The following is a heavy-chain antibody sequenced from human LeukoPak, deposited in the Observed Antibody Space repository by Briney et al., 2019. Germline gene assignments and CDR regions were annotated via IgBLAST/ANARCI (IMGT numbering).Heavy chain of an antibody. D-gene: IGHD1-26*01. CDR2: IYNSGST. Sequence: PSETLSLTCTVSGGSISSYYWSWIRQPPGKGLEWIGYIYNSGSTSYNPSLKSRVTISVDTSKNQFSLKLTSVTAADTAVYYCVRDRELNYWGQGTLVTVSS. J-gene: IGHJ4*02. V-gene: IGHV4-59*01. CDR1: GGSISSYY. CDR3: VRDRELNY.